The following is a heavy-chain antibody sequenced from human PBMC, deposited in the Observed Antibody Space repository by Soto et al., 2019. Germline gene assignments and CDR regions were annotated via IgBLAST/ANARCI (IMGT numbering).Heavy chain of an antibody. D-gene: IGHD6-19*01. J-gene: IGHJ4*02. V-gene: IGHV3-23*01. CDR2: ISGSGGST. CDR3: APVPSKPESPNSSGWREGY. CDR1: GFTFSSYA. Sequence: GGSLRLSCAASGFTFSSYAMSWVRQAPGKGLEWVSAISGSGGSTYYADSVKGRFTISRDNSKNTLYLQMNSLRAEDTAVYYCAPVPSKPESPNSSGWREGYWGQGTLVTVSS.